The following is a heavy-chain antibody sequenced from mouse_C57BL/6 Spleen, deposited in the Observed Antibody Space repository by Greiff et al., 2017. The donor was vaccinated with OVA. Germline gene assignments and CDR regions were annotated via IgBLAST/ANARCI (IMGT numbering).Heavy chain of an antibody. CDR3: TYYSQEYYFDY. CDR1: GYTFTDYE. J-gene: IGHJ2*01. Sequence: QVQLQQSGAELVRPGASVTLSCKASGYTFTDYEMHWLKPTPVHGLEWIGAIDPETGGTAYNQKFKGKAILTADKSSITAYMELRSLTSEDSAVYYCTYYSQEYYFDYWGQGTTLTVSS. CDR2: IDPETGGT. D-gene: IGHD2-12*01. V-gene: IGHV1-15*01.